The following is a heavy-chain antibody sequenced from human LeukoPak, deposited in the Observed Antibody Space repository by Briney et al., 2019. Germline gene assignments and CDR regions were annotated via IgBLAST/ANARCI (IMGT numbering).Heavy chain of an antibody. D-gene: IGHD3-22*01. CDR3: ASGFDSSGFFDY. V-gene: IGHV3-30-3*01. CDR1: GFTLSSYA. J-gene: IGHJ4*02. Sequence: GGSLRLSCAASGFTLSSYAMHWVRQAPGKGLEWVAVISYDGSNKYYADSVKGRFTISRDNSKNTLYLQMSSLRAEDTAVYYCASGFDSSGFFDYWGQGTLVTVSS. CDR2: ISYDGSNK.